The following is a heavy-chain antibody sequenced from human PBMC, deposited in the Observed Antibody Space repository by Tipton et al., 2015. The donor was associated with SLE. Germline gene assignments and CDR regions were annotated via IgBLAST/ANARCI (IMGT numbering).Heavy chain of an antibody. CDR1: GGSISSHY. CDR2: IYYSGST. Sequence: TLSLTCTVSGGSISSHYWSWIRQPPGKGLEWIGYIYYSGSTYYNPSLKSRVTISVDTSKNQFSLKLSPVTAADTAVYYCARDDSTNFDYWGQGTLVTVSS. CDR3: ARDDSTNFDY. V-gene: IGHV4-59*11. D-gene: IGHD6-13*01. J-gene: IGHJ4*02.